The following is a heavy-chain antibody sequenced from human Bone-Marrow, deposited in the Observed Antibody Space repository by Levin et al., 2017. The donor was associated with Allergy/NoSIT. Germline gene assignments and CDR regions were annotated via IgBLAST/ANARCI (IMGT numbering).Heavy chain of an antibody. CDR1: GYTFTGYY. Sequence: ASVKVSCKASGYTFTGYYMHWVRQAPGQGLEWMGWINPNSGGTNYAQKFQGRVTMTRDTSISTAYMELSRLRSDDTAVYYCARVPHKEDFWSGDVETYGMDVWGQGTTVTVSS. V-gene: IGHV1-2*02. D-gene: IGHD3-3*01. CDR2: INPNSGGT. CDR3: ARVPHKEDFWSGDVETYGMDV. J-gene: IGHJ6*02.